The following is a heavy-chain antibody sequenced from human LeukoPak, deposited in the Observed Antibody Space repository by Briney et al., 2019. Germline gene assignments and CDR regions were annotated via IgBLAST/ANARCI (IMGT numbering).Heavy chain of an antibody. CDR2: ISVSGSST. CDR1: GFIFSTYG. CDR3: AKNSGWYRYDS. J-gene: IGHJ4*02. V-gene: IGHV3-23*01. D-gene: IGHD6-13*01. Sequence: PGGSLRLSCAASGFIFSTYGMTWVRQAPGKGLEWVSSISVSGSSTYYADSVKGRFTISRDNFKATLSLQMNSLRAEDTAIYYCAKNSGWYRYDSWGQGTLVTVSS.